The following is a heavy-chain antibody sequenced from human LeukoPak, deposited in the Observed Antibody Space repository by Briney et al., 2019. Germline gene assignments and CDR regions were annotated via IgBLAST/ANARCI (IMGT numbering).Heavy chain of an antibody. CDR2: IHYSGST. Sequence: ASETLSLTCTVCGDSICSDDNYWSWIRQPPGKSLEWIGYIHYSGSTYYNPSLKSRVIISGDMSKNQFSLTLNSLTAADSAMYYCAIAAAGTNSWYYFDYWGQGTLVTVSS. D-gene: IGHD6-19*01. J-gene: IGHJ4*02. V-gene: IGHV4-30-4*01. CDR1: GDSICSDDNY. CDR3: AIAAAGTNSWYYFDY.